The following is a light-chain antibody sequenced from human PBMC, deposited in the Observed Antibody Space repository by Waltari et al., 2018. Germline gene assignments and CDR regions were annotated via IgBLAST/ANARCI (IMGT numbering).Light chain of an antibody. CDR1: HSVIIN. V-gene: IGKV3-15*01. J-gene: IGKJ1*01. CDR3: QHYNNWPHWT. CDR2: GAS. Sequence: SASHSVIINLAWYQLELAQAPRRLIYGASTRAAAIPARFSVSGSGTEFTLTISILQSEDFAVYYCQHYNNWPHWTCGQGTKVEIK.